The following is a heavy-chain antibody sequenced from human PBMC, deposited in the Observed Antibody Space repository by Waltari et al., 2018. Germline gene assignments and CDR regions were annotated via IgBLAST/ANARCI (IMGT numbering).Heavy chain of an antibody. CDR3: ARDQRITIFGVVIIHYFDY. J-gene: IGHJ4*02. V-gene: IGHV3-30*01. CDR2: ISYDGSNK. D-gene: IGHD3-3*01. Sequence: YAMHWVRQAPGKGLEWVAVISYDGSNKYYADSVKGRFTISRDNSKNTLYLQMNSLRAEDTAVYYCARDQRITIFGVVIIHYFDYWGQGTLVTVSS. CDR1: YA.